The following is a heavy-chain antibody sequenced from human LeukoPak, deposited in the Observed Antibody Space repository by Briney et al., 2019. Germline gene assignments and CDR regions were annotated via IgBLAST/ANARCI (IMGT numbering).Heavy chain of an antibody. V-gene: IGHV3-48*01. CDR3: ASARSFDI. CDR1: GFTFSSYS. Sequence: GGSLRLSCAASGFTFSSYSMNWVRQFPGKGLEWVSYISSSSSTINYADSVKGRFTISRDNAKNSLYLQMNSLRAEDTAVYYCASARSFDIWGQGTMVTVSS. CDR2: ISSSSSTI. J-gene: IGHJ3*02.